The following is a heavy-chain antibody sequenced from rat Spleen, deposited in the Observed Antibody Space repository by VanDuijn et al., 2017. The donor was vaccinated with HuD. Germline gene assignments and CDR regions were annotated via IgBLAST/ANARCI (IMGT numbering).Heavy chain of an antibody. J-gene: IGHJ2*01. Sequence: EVQLVESGGGQVQPGRSLKLSCVASGFTFNNYWMTWIRQAPTKGLEWVASISTSGGSTYYRDSVKGRFTISRDDAKSTLYLQMDSLGSEDTATYYCARRHYGYTDYFDYWGQGVMVTVSS. V-gene: IGHV5-25*01. D-gene: IGHD1-11*01. CDR2: ISTSGGST. CDR3: ARRHYGYTDYFDY. CDR1: GFTFNNYW.